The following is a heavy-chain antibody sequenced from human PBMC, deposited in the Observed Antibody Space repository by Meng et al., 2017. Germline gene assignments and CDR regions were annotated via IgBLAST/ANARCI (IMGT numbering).Heavy chain of an antibody. V-gene: IGHV3-33*01. Sequence: QGQVLESGGGVVQPGRSLRLSCAASGFTFSSYGMHWVRQAPGKGLEWVAVIWYDGSNKYYADSVKGRFTISRDNSKNTLYLQMNSLRAEDTAVYYCARVVYSSGWSFDYWGQGTLVTVSS. CDR1: GFTFSSYG. CDR2: IWYDGSNK. J-gene: IGHJ4*02. D-gene: IGHD6-19*01. CDR3: ARVVYSSGWSFDY.